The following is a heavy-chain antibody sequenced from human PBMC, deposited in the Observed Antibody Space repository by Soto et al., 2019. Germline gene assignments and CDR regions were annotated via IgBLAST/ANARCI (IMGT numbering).Heavy chain of an antibody. J-gene: IGHJ6*02. D-gene: IGHD2-2*01. Sequence: ASVKVSCKASGYTFTSYGISWVRQAPGQGLEWMGWISAYNGNTNYAQKLQGRVTMTRDTSTSTVYMELSSLRSEDTAVYYCARDDCSSTSCYRLYYYYYGMDVWGQGTTVTVSS. CDR3: ARDDCSSTSCYRLYYYYYGMDV. CDR1: GYTFTSYG. CDR2: ISAYNGNT. V-gene: IGHV1-18*01.